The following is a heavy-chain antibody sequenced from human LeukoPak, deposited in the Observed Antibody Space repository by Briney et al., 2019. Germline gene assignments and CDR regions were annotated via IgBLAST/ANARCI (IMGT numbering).Heavy chain of an antibody. CDR2: IYTSGST. CDR3: AREGYHRITGTTDVVYYYMDV. V-gene: IGHV4-61*02. Sequence: PSQTLSLTCTVSGGSISSGSYYWSWIRQPAGKGLEWIGRIYTSGSTNYNPSLKSRVTISVDTSKNQFSLKLSSVTAADTAVYYCAREGYHRITGTTDVVYYYMDVWGKGTTVTVSS. J-gene: IGHJ6*03. CDR1: GGSISSGSYY. D-gene: IGHD1-7*01.